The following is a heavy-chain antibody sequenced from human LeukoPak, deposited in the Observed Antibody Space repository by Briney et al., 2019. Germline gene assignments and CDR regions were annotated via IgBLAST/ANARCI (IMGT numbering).Heavy chain of an antibody. J-gene: IGHJ4*02. V-gene: IGHV3-21*01. CDR3: ARDRNSYGVDY. D-gene: IGHD5-18*01. CDR2: ISSSSSYI. CDR1: GFTFSSYS. Sequence: GGSLRLSCAASGFTFSSYSMNWVRQAPGKGLEWVSSISSSSSYIYYADSVEGRFTISRDNAKNSLYLQMNSLRAEDTAVYYCARDRNSYGVDYWGQGTLVTVSS.